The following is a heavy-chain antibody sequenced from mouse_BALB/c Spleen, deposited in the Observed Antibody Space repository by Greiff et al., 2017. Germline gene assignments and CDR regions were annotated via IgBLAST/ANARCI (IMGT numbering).Heavy chain of an antibody. CDR3: ARWREDGNYDYAMDY. CDR2: ISYSGST. D-gene: IGHD2-1*01. Sequence: EVQLQESGPGLVKPSQSLSLTCTVTGYSITSDYAWNWIRQFPGNKLELMGYISYSGSTSYNPSLKSRISITRDTSKNQFFLQLNSVTTEDTATYYCARWREDGNYDYAMDYWGQGTSVTVSS. J-gene: IGHJ4*01. V-gene: IGHV3-2*02. CDR1: GYSITSDYA.